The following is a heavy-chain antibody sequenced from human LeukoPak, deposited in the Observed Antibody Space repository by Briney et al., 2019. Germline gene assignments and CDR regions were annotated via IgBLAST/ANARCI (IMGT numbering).Heavy chain of an antibody. J-gene: IGHJ4*02. V-gene: IGHV3-23*01. CDR2: ISINGGTT. CDR3: ANEIRPNDY. D-gene: IGHD4-17*01. CDR1: AFAFSNHA. Sequence: GGSLRLSCTASAFAFSNHAMSWVRQAPGKGLEWVSSISINGGTTYYTDSVKGRFTISRENSKSTLYLQMNNLRADDTAVYYCANEIRPNDYWGQGTLVTVSS.